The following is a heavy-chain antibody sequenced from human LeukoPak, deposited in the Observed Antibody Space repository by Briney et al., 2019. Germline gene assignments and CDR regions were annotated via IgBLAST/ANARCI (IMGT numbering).Heavy chain of an antibody. D-gene: IGHD1-26*01. V-gene: IGHV1-69*13. J-gene: IGHJ3*02. Sequence: SVKVSCKASGGTFSSYAISWVRQAPGQGLEWMGGIIPIFGTANYAQKFQGRVTITADESTSTAYMELSSLRSEDMALYYCAKGFGGSPTYAFDIWGQGTMVTVSS. CDR2: IIPIFGTA. CDR3: AKGFGGSPTYAFDI. CDR1: GGTFSSYA.